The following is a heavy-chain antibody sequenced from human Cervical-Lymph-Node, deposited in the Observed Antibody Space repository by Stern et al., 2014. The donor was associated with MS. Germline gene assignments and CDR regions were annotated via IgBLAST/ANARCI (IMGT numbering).Heavy chain of an antibody. J-gene: IGHJ6*02. CDR1: GGSISSYY. CDR3: ARGVLGFGEFPYGMDV. V-gene: IGHV4-4*07. CDR2: INTFGST. Sequence: QVQLQESGPGKVKPSETLSLTCSVSGGSISSYYCSWVRQPAGKGLEWIGRINTFGSTNFNPSLRSRLTMSVDTSKTPFSLKLKSVTAADTAVYYCARGVLGFGEFPYGMDVWGQGTTVTVSS. D-gene: IGHD3-10*01.